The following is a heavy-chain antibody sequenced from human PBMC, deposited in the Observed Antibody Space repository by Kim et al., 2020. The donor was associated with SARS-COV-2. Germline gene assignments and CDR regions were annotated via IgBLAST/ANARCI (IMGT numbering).Heavy chain of an antibody. J-gene: IGHJ2*01. CDR1: ADSIYTYY. V-gene: IGHV4-4*07. CDR2: INTSGNT. Sequence: SETLSLTCAVSADSIYTYYWSWIRQPAGKRLEYIGRINTSGNTNYNPSFQSRVTMSLDTSGTQFSLRLNSVTAADTAVYYCARVLPGFDWYFDLWGRGLLVTVSS. D-gene: IGHD3-16*01. CDR3: ARVLPGFDWYFDL.